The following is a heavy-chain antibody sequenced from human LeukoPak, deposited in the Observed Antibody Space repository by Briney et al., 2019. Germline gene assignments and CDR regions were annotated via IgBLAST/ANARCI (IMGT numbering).Heavy chain of an antibody. V-gene: IGHV3-13*01. CDR3: ARWEPIKDAFDI. J-gene: IGHJ3*02. Sequence: PGGSLRLSCAASGFTFSSYDMHWVRQATGKGLEWVSAIGTAGDTYYPGSVKGRFTISRENAKNSLYLQMNSLRAGDTAVYYCARWEPIKDAFDIWGQGTMITVSS. D-gene: IGHD1-14*01. CDR1: GFTFSSYD. CDR2: IGTAGDT.